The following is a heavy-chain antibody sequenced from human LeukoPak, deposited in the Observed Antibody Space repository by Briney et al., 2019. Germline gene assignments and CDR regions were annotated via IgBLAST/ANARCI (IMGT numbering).Heavy chain of an antibody. D-gene: IGHD2-2*01. CDR1: GFTFSRYW. J-gene: IGHJ4*02. Sequence: GGSLILSCAASGFTFSRYWMNWVRQAPGKGLEWVANIRQDGSEKYYVDSVKGRFIISRDNAKNSLYLQMNSLRAEDTAAYYCARDMAQYQLSPWYFDYWGQGTLVTVSS. CDR2: IRQDGSEK. V-gene: IGHV3-7*01. CDR3: ARDMAQYQLSPWYFDY.